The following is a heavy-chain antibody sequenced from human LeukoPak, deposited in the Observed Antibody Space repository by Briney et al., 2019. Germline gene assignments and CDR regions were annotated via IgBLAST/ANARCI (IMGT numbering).Heavy chain of an antibody. CDR2: IYSGGST. V-gene: IGHV3-66*01. CDR1: GFTVSSNY. CDR3: ARDGRQRGFYDSSGLPPYYFDY. Sequence: GGSLRLSCAASGFTVSSNYMSWVRRAPGKGLEWVSVIYSGGSTYYADSVKGRFTISRDNSKNTLYLQMNSLRAEDTAVYYCARDGRQRGFYDSSGLPPYYFDYWGQGTLVTVPS. J-gene: IGHJ4*02. D-gene: IGHD3-22*01.